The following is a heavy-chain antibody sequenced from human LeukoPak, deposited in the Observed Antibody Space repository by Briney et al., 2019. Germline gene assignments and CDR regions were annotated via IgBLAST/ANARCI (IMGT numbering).Heavy chain of an antibody. V-gene: IGHV4-59*01. CDR1: GGSINSYY. J-gene: IGHJ4*02. CDR2: IYYSGST. D-gene: IGHD3-10*01. Sequence: SETLSHTCSVSGGSINSYYWSWIRQPPGKGLEWIGYIYYSGSTNYSPSLKSRVSISIDTSKNQFSLNLRSVTAADTAVFYCALIDYYNYALDYWGEGTLVTVSS. CDR3: ALIDYYNYALDY.